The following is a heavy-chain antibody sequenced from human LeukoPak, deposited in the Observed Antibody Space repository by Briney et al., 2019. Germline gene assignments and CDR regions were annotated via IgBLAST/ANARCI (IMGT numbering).Heavy chain of an antibody. CDR3: ARADFIDAGPYLIGP. CDR1: GYSFTDYY. V-gene: IGHV1-2*02. CDR2: INTKSGRT. Sequence: ASVKVSCKTSGYSFTDYYIHWVRQAPGQGLEWMGWINTKSGRTSSTRKFQGRVTMTRDPSITTVYMDMAWLASDDTAIYFCARADFIDAGPYLIGPWGQGTLVTVSS. J-gene: IGHJ5*02. D-gene: IGHD3-3*01.